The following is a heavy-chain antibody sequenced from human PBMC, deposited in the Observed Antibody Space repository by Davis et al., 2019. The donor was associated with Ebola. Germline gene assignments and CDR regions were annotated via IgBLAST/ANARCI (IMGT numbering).Heavy chain of an antibody. Sequence: ASVKVSCKGSGYTFTGYYMHWVRQAPGQGLEWMGWINPNSGGTNYAQKFQGRVTMTRDTSISTAYMELSRLRSDDTAVYYCARDIFWSGPPHYWGQGTLVTVSS. D-gene: IGHD3-3*01. J-gene: IGHJ4*02. CDR3: ARDIFWSGPPHY. CDR1: GYTFTGYY. CDR2: INPNSGGT. V-gene: IGHV1-2*02.